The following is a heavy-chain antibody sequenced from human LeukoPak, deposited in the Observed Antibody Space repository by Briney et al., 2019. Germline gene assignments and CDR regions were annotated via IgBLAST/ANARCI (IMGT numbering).Heavy chain of an antibody. CDR3: AHTAGFWSGYPTFDY. Sequence: SGPTLVKPTQPLTLTCTFSGFSLSTSGVGVGWIRQPPGKALEWLAPIYWDDDKRYSPSLKSRLTITKDTSKNQVVLTMTHMDPVDTATYYCAHTAGFWSGYPTFDYWGQGTLVTVSS. D-gene: IGHD3-3*01. V-gene: IGHV2-5*02. J-gene: IGHJ4*02. CDR2: IYWDDDK. CDR1: GFSLSTSGVG.